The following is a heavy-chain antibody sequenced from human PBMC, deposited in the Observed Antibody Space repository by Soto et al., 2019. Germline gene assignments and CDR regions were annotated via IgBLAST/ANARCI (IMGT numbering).Heavy chain of an antibody. V-gene: IGHV4-30-4*01. CDR2: IYYSGST. J-gene: IGHJ6*02. CDR1: GGSISSGDYY. Sequence: SETLSLTCTVSGGSISSGDYYWSWIRQPPGKGLEWIGYIYYSGSTYSAPSLKSRVAISVDTSKNQFSLKLRSVTAADTAVYYCARVAPMNYYYGMDVWGQGTTVTVSS. D-gene: IGHD3-22*01. CDR3: ARVAPMNYYYGMDV.